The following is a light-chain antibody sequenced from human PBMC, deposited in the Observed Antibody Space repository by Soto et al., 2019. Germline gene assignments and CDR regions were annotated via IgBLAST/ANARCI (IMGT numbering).Light chain of an antibody. CDR3: RVWYSNSSYVV. J-gene: IGLJ2*01. V-gene: IGLV3-21*02. CDR2: EEN. CDR1: DIGSKS. Sequence: SYVLTQPPSVSAAPGQTARITCGGTDIGSKSVHCYPQKPRQAPVLVVYEENERRSGIPERFSGAISGTAGTLNISRVEGGDEADYFFRVWYSNSSYVVFGGGTKLTVL.